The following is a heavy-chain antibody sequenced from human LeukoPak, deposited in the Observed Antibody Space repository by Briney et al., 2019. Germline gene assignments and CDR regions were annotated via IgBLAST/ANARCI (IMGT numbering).Heavy chain of an antibody. J-gene: IGHJ4*02. D-gene: IGHD2-15*01. CDR2: IYYTGST. CDR1: GGCISSSY. CDR3: ARFSPYCSGSSCYVSSPDY. Sequence: SETLSLTCTVSGGCISSSYWSWIRQPPGKGLEWIGYIYYTGSTNYNPSLKSRVTISVDTSKNQFSLRLSSVTAADTAVYYCARFSPYCSGSSCYVSSPDYWGQGTLVTVSS. V-gene: IGHV4-59*01.